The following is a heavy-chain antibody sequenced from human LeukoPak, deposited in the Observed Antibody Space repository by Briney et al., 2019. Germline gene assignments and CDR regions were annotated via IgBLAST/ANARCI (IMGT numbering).Heavy chain of an antibody. J-gene: IGHJ5*02. V-gene: IGHV3-74*01. CDR1: GFTFSSYW. CDR2: INSDGSST. CDR3: ARAGGNWFDP. D-gene: IGHD2-15*01. Sequence: GGSLRLSCAASGFTFSSYWMHWVRQAPRKGLVWVSRINSDGSSTSYADSVKGRFTISRDNAKNTLYLQMNSLRAEDTAVYYCARAGGNWFDPWGQGTLVTVSS.